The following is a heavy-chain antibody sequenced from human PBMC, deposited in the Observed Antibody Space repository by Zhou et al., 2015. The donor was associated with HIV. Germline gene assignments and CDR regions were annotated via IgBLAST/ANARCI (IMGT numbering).Heavy chain of an antibody. CDR2: IIPIFGTA. CDR3: ATKTETYCSSTSCFSYYYYMDV. CDR1: GGTFSSYA. D-gene: IGHD2-2*01. Sequence: QVQLVQSGAEVKKPGSSVKVSCKASGGTFSSYAISWVRQAPGQGLEWMGGIIPIFGTANYAQKFQGRVTITADESTSTAYMELSSLRSEDTAVYYCATKTETYCSSTSCFSYYYYMDVWAKGPTVTVSS. J-gene: IGHJ6*03. V-gene: IGHV1-69*01.